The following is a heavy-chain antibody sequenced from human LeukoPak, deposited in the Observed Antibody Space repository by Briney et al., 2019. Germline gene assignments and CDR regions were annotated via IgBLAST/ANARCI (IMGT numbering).Heavy chain of an antibody. D-gene: IGHD3/OR15-3a*01. CDR3: GPDALFRLPPPHFRH. V-gene: IGHV1-69*02. CDR1: GGTFSSYT. CDR2: IIPILGIA. J-gene: IGHJ4*02. Sequence: ASVKVSCKASGGTFSSYTISWARQAPGQGLEWMGRIIPILGIANYAQKFQGRVTITADKSTSTAYMELSSLRSEDTAAYYCGPDALFRLPPPHFRHWRQEHLVPLSS.